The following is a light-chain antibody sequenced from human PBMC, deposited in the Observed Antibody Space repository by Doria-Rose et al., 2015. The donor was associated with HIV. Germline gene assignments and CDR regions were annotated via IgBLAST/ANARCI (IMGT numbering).Light chain of an antibody. CDR2: DGS. CDR1: QSFSSTY. V-gene: IGKV3-20*01. CDR3: HQYGTSWT. Sequence: LTQSPGTLSLPPGERATLSCRASQSFSSTYLAWYQQKPGQAPSLLIYDGSTRATGIPGRFSASGSGTDFTHTINRLEPEDFALYYCHQYGTSWTFGQGTKVEI. J-gene: IGKJ1*01.